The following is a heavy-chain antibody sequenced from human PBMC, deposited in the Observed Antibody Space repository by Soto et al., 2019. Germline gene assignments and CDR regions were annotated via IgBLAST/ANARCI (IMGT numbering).Heavy chain of an antibody. CDR2: MNPNSGNT. Sequence: GASVKVSCTASGYTFTSYDINWVRQATGQGLEWMGWMNPNSGNTGYAQKFQGRVTMTRNTSISTAYMELSSLRSEDTAVYYCARRALGYYDILTGYSRAPYYYYMDVWGKGTTVTVSS. D-gene: IGHD3-9*01. CDR3: ARRALGYYDILTGYSRAPYYYYMDV. CDR1: GYTFTSYD. V-gene: IGHV1-8*01. J-gene: IGHJ6*03.